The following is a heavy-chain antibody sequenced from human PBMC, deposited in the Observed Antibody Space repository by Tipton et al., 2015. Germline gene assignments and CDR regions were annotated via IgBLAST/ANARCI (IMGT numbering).Heavy chain of an antibody. CDR3: ATLVDGYSRIP. V-gene: IGHV4-38-2*01. Sequence: TLSLTCAVSAYSISSDYYWGWIRQPPGEGLEWIGSISHSGNTYYNPSLKSRVTMSRDTSKNQFSLKLTSVTAADTAVYYCATLVDGYSRIPWGQGTRVTVSS. CDR2: ISHSGNT. J-gene: IGHJ5*02. D-gene: IGHD5-24*01. CDR1: AYSISSDYY.